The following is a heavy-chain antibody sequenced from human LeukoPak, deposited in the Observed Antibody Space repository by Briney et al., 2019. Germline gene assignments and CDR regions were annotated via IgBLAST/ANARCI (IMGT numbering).Heavy chain of an antibody. J-gene: IGHJ4*02. CDR1: GVSISSAAYY. V-gene: IGHV4-61*02. Sequence: SQTLSLTCTVSGVSISSAAYYWSWIRQPAGKGLEWIGRFYTSGNTNYNPSLKSRVTLSVDTSKNQFSLRLSSVTAADTAVYYCARLPSSSLEEANDYWGQGTLVTVSS. CDR3: ARLPSSSLEEANDY. CDR2: FYTSGNT. D-gene: IGHD6-13*01.